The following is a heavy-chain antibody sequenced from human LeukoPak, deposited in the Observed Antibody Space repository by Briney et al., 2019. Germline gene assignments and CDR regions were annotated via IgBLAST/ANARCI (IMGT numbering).Heavy chain of an antibody. V-gene: IGHV3-11*04. CDR3: ARASYYYDSSGYYMGPYYFDY. Sequence: PGGSLRLSCAASGFTFSDYYMSWIRQAPGKGLEWVSYNSSSGSTIYYADSVKGRFTISRDNAKNSLYLQMNSLRAEDTAVYYCARASYYYDSSGYYMGPYYFDYWGQGTLVTVSS. J-gene: IGHJ4*02. D-gene: IGHD3-22*01. CDR2: NSSSGSTI. CDR1: GFTFSDYY.